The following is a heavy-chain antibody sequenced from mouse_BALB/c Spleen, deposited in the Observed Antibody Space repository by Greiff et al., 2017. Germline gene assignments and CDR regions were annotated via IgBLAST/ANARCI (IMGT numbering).Heavy chain of an antibody. D-gene: IGHD2-3*01. V-gene: IGHV6-3*02. J-gene: IGHJ2*01. CDR3: TDFLYDLLN. Sequence: EVQLQESGGGLVQPGGSMKLSCVASGFTFSNYWMSWVRQSPEKGLEWVAQIRLKSDNYATHYAESVKGRFTISRDDSKSSVYLQMNNLRAEDTGIYYCTDFLYDLLNWGQGTTLTVSS. CDR2: IRLKSDNYAT. CDR1: GFTFSNYW.